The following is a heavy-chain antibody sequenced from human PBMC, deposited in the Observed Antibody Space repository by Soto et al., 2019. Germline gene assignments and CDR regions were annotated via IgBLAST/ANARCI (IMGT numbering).Heavy chain of an antibody. D-gene: IGHD6-19*01. J-gene: IGHJ4*02. CDR1: GFTFRNHL. Sequence: LRLSCAASGFTFRNHLTSWFRQAPGKGLEWVANIRQYGDDNYYVDSLNGRFTTSRDNTKNLFYLQMNSLRAEDTAVYYCARDHLGGWKFDXWGRGILLTVSX. CDR2: IRQYGDDN. V-gene: IGHV3-7*01. CDR3: ARDHLGGWKFDX.